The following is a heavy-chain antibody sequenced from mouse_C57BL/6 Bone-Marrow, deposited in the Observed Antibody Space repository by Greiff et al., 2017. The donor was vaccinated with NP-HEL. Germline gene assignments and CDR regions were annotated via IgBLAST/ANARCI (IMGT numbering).Heavy chain of an antibody. D-gene: IGHD2-5*01. CDR1: GFTFSSYG. CDR2: ISSGGSYT. J-gene: IGHJ2*01. V-gene: IGHV5-6*01. Sequence: EVKLVESGGDLVKPGGSLKLSCAASGFTFSSYGMSWVRQTPDKRLEWVATISSGGSYTYYPDSVKGRFTFSRDNAKNTLYLQMSSLKSEDTAMYYCARHYYSNYFDYWGQGTTLTVSS. CDR3: ARHYYSNYFDY.